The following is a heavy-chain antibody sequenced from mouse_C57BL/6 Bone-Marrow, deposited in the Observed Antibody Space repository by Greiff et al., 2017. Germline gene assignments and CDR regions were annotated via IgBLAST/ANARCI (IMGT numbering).Heavy chain of an antibody. CDR1: GYTFTSYG. J-gene: IGHJ2*01. D-gene: IGHD6-2*01. CDR2: IYPRSGNT. CDR3: ARRGYSLYYFDY. V-gene: IGHV1-81*01. Sequence: QVQLQQSGAELARPGASVKLSCKASGYTFTSYGISWVKQRTGQGLEWIGEIYPRSGNTYYNEKFKGKATLTADKSSSTAYMELRSLTSEDSAVYFCARRGYSLYYFDYWGQGTTLTVSS.